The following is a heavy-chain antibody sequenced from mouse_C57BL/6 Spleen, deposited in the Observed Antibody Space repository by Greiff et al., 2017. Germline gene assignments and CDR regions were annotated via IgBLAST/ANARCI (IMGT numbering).Heavy chain of an antibody. CDR3: ARARTLMDY. V-gene: IGHV3-6*01. CDR1: GYSITSGYY. J-gene: IGHJ4*01. CDR2: ISYDGSN. Sequence: EVQLQESGPGLVKPSQSLSLTCSVTGYSITSGYYWNWIRQFPGNKLEWMGYISYDGSNNYNPSLKNRISITRDTSKNQFFLKLNSVTTEDTATYYCARARTLMDYWGQGTSVTVSS.